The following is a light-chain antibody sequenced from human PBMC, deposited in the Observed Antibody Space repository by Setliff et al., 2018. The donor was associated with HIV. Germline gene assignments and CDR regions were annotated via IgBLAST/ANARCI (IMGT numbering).Light chain of an antibody. CDR1: NIASKS. CDR2: YNS. V-gene: IGLV3-21*04. Sequence: SYELTQPPSVSVAPGKTASISCGGNNIASKSVHWYQHKPGQAPVLVIYYNSDRPSGIPERFSGSKSGNTATLTISRAEAGDEADYYCQMWDRSSDHYVFGTGTKVTVL. CDR3: QMWDRSSDHYV. J-gene: IGLJ1*01.